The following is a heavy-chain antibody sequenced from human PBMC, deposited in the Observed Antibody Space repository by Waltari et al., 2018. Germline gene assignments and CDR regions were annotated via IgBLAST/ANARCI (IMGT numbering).Heavy chain of an antibody. CDR2: IKSKSDGAIT. CDR3: TTLDAPWGG. Sequence: VQLVESGGGLVKRGDSLRLSCATAGSASTPARLTWGRQAPGKGLEGVGRIKSKSDGAITDFAAPVRGRFSISRDDSQNMVFLQMNSLRTEDTAVYYCTTLDAPWGGWGHGTLVTVSS. D-gene: IGHD7-27*01. V-gene: IGHV3-15*01. CDR1: GSASTPAR. J-gene: IGHJ4*01.